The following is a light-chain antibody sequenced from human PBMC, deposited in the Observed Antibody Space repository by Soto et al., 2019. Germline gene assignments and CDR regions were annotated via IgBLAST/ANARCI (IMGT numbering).Light chain of an antibody. CDR3: QQYYSTPFT. CDR2: WAS. Sequence: DIVMTQSPDSLSVSLGERATINCKSSQSVLYSSDNRNYLAWYQQKPGQPTKMVIYWASTRESGVPDRFSGSGSGTDFTLTISSLQADDVAVYYCQQYYSTPFTFGPGTKVYIK. CDR1: QSVLYSSDNRNY. V-gene: IGKV4-1*01. J-gene: IGKJ3*01.